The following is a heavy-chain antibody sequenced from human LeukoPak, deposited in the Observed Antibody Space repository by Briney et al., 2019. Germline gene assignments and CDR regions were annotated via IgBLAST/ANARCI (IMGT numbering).Heavy chain of an antibody. CDR2: ISSSSSYI. Sequence: GGSLRLSCAASGFTFSSYSMNWVRQAPGKGLGWVSSISSSSSYIYYADSVKGRFTISRDNAKNSLYLQMNSLRAEDTAVYYCAGHVVVPAAIQDYWGQGTLVTVSS. V-gene: IGHV3-21*01. J-gene: IGHJ4*02. D-gene: IGHD2-2*02. CDR1: GFTFSSYS. CDR3: AGHVVVPAAIQDY.